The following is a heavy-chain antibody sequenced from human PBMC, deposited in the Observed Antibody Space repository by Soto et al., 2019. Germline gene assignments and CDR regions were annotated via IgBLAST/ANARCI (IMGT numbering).Heavy chain of an antibody. CDR2: TSYDGSHK. CDR1: GLTLSGSA. J-gene: IGHJ4*02. D-gene: IGHD3-22*01. CDR3: ARGMVVIGGGACDF. V-gene: IGHV3-30-3*01. Sequence: GGSLRLSCAAPGLTLSGSAIHWVRQAPGKGLDWVAVTSYDGSHKYYADSVKGRFTISRDIFKNTVDLQMDSLRPEDTAVYYCARGMVVIGGGACDFWGQGTLVTVSS.